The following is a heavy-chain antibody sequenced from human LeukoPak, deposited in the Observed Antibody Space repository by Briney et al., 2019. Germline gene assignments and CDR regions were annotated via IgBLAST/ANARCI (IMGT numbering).Heavy chain of an antibody. V-gene: IGHV4-59*01. CDR1: GGSISSYY. D-gene: IGHD3-3*01. J-gene: IGHJ3*02. CDR3: ARGRLWSGIDDAFDI. CDR2: IYYSGST. Sequence: SETLSLTCTVSGGSISSYYWSWIRQPPGKGLEWIGYIYYSGSTNYNPSLKSRVTISVDTSKNQFSLKLSSVTAADTAVYYCARGRLWSGIDDAFDIWGQGTMVTVSS.